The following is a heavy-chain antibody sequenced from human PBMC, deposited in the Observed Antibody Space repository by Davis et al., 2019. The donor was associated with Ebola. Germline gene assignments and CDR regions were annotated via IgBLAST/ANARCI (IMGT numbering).Heavy chain of an antibody. CDR1: GGSISSYY. CDR2: IYYSGST. J-gene: IGHJ6*02. D-gene: IGHD3-22*01. CDR3: ARQGRSGSSYYYYYYGMDV. V-gene: IGHV4-59*08. Sequence: SETLSLTCTVSGGSISSYYWSWIRQPPGKGLEWIGYIYYSGSTNYHPSLMSRVTISVDTSKNQFSLKLSSVTAADTAVYYCARQGRSGSSYYYYYYGMDVWCQGTTVTVSS.